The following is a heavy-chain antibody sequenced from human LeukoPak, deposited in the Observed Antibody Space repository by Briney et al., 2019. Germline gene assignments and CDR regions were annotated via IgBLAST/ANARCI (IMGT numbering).Heavy chain of an antibody. CDR1: GGSISSGGYS. V-gene: IGHV4-30-2*01. Sequence: SETLSLTCAVSGGSISSGGYSWSWIRQPPGKGLEWIGYIYHSGSTYYNPSPKSRVTISVDRSKNQFSLKLSSVTAADTAVYYCARAAFGGVNVNWGQGTLVTVSS. D-gene: IGHD3-16*02. J-gene: IGHJ4*02. CDR2: IYHSGST. CDR3: ARAAFGGVNVN.